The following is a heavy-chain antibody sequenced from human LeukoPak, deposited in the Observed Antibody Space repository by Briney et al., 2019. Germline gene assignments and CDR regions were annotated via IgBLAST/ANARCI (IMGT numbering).Heavy chain of an antibody. D-gene: IGHD6-13*01. V-gene: IGHV5-10-1*01. CDR3: ARQGPYSSSWRMDFFDY. CDR2: IDPSDSYT. J-gene: IGHJ4*02. CDR1: GYSFTSYW. Sequence: PGESLKISCKGSGYSFTSYWIGWVRQMPGKGLEWMGRIDPSDSYTNYSPSFQGHVTISADKSINTAYLQWSSLKASDTAMYYCARQGPYSSSWRMDFFDYWGQGTLVTVSS.